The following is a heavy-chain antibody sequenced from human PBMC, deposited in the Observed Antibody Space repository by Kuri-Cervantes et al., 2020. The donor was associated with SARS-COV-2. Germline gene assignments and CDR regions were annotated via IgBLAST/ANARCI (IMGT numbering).Heavy chain of an antibody. J-gene: IGHJ3*02. CDR1: GGTFSSYS. Sequence: SVKVSCKASGGTFSSYSISWVRQAPGQGLEWLGGIIPIFGTANYAQKFQGRVTITTDESTSTAYMELSSLRSEDTAVYYCARDGYAFWSDSFLDIWGQGTMVTVSS. CDR3: ARDGYAFWSDSFLDI. D-gene: IGHD3-3*01. CDR2: IIPIFGTA. V-gene: IGHV1-69*05.